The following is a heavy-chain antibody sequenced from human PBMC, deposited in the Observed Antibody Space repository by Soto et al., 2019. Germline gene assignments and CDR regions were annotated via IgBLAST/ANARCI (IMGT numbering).Heavy chain of an antibody. CDR2: IIINTGDT. J-gene: IGHJ4*02. CDR1: GFTFSDHY. V-gene: IGHV3-11*05. Sequence: PGGSLRLSCAASGFTFSDHYISWIRQAPGKGLDWISYIIINTGDTSYADSVRGRFTISRDKAKRSVDLQMNSLTAEDTAVYYCARETWFGDLTTDYWGPGTLVTVSS. CDR3: ARETWFGDLTTDY. D-gene: IGHD3-10*01.